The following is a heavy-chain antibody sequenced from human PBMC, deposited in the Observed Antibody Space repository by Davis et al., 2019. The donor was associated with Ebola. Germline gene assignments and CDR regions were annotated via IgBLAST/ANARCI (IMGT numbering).Heavy chain of an antibody. J-gene: IGHJ1*01. V-gene: IGHV3-30*18. CDR2: ISYDGSNK. Sequence: GGSLRLSCAASGFTFSSYGMHWVRQAPGKGLEWVAVISYDGSNKYYADSVKGRFTISRDNSKNTLYLQMSSLRAEDTAVYYCAKATVTTPGLDFWGQGTLVTVSS. D-gene: IGHD4-17*01. CDR1: GFTFSSYG. CDR3: AKATVTTPGLDF.